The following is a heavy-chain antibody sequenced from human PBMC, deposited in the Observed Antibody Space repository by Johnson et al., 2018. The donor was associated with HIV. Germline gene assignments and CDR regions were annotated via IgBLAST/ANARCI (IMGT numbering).Heavy chain of an antibody. D-gene: IGHD3-22*01. CDR3: ARLKYNYDSSGYYYQNAFDI. Sequence: VQLVESGGVVVQPGGSLRLSCAASGFTFDDYAMHWVRQAPGKGLEWVSLISWDGGSTYYAGSVKGRFTISRDNAKNSLYLQMNSLRAEDTALYYCARLKYNYDSSGYYYQNAFDIWGQGTMVTVSS. CDR1: GFTFDDYA. CDR2: ISWDGGST. J-gene: IGHJ3*02. V-gene: IGHV3-43D*03.